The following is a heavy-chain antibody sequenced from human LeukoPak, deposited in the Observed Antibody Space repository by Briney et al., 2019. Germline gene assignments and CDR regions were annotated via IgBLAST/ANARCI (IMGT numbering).Heavy chain of an antibody. Sequence: SETLSLTCTVSGGSISNYYWSWIRQPPGKGLEWIGYIYYSGSTNYNPSLKSRVTISVDTSKNQFSLKLSSVTAADTAVYYCARGIVGALVDYWGQGTLVTVSS. V-gene: IGHV4-59*01. CDR3: ARGIVGALVDY. CDR2: IYYSGST. J-gene: IGHJ4*02. D-gene: IGHD1-26*01. CDR1: GGSISNYY.